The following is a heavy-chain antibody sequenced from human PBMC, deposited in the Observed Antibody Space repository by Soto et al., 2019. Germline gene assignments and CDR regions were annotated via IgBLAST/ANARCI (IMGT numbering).Heavy chain of an antibody. V-gene: IGHV3-72*01. CDR3: ARTKSYGAYDV. D-gene: IGHD3-10*01. CDR1: GFTLSDYY. J-gene: IGHJ3*01. CDR2: SRDKANSFST. Sequence: EVKLVESGGGLVQPGGSLRLSCAVSGFTLSDYYIDWVRQAPGKGLEWLARSRDKANSFSTDYAASVKGRLSISRDDSESSVFLQMISLRTEDTALYYCARTKSYGAYDVWGQGTVVIVSS.